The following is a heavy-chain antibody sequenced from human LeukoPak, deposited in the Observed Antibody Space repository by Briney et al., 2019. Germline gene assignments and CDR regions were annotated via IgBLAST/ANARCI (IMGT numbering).Heavy chain of an antibody. D-gene: IGHD3-22*01. CDR2: IYYSGST. CDR1: GGSISSSSYY. J-gene: IGHJ3*02. Sequence: SETLSLTCTVSGGSISSSSYYWGWIRQPPGKGLEWIGSIYYSGSTYYNPSLKSRVTISVDTSKNQFSLKLSSVTAADTAVYYCARLDTYYYDSSGYQAFDIWGQGTMVSVSS. V-gene: IGHV4-39*01. CDR3: ARLDTYYYDSSGYQAFDI.